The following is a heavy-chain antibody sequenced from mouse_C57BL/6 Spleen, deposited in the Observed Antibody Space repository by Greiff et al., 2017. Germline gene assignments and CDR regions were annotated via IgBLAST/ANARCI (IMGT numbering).Heavy chain of an antibody. CDR2: IYPGSGNT. D-gene: IGHD2-4*01. V-gene: IGHV1-76*01. Sequence: QVQLQQSGAELVRPGASVKLSCKASGYTFTDYYINWVKQRPGQGLEWIARIYPGSGNTYYNEKFKGKATLTAEKASSTAYMQLSSLTSEDSAVYFCADDYDEGAMDYWGQGTSVTVSS. CDR3: ADDYDEGAMDY. J-gene: IGHJ4*01. CDR1: GYTFTDYY.